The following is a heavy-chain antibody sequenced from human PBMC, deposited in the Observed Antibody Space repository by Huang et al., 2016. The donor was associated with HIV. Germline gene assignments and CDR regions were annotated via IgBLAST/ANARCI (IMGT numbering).Heavy chain of an antibody. Sequence: VQLVQSGAEVKKPGESLKISCKGSGYSFSSYWIAWVRQMPGKGLEWMGIIFPYDSATTSSPSFEGQVTISADKSIGTAYLQWSSLKASDTAMYYCARRFSSSSGYFDYWGQGSLVTVSS. V-gene: IGHV5-51*01. CDR1: GYSFSSYW. D-gene: IGHD6-6*01. CDR2: IFPYDSAT. J-gene: IGHJ4*02. CDR3: ARRFSSSSGYFDY.